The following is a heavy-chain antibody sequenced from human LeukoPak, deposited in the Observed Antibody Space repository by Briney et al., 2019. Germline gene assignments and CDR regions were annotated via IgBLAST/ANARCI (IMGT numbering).Heavy chain of an antibody. CDR3: AKDLEDLIVGAMGAFDI. J-gene: IGHJ3*02. D-gene: IGHD1-26*01. CDR1: GFTFSSYG. CDR2: IRYDGSNK. V-gene: IGHV3-30*02. Sequence: GGSLRLSCAASGFTFSSYGMHWVRQAPGKGLEWVAFIRYDGSNKYYAGSVKGRFTISRDNSKNTLYLQMNSLRAEDTAVYYCAKDLEDLIVGAMGAFDIWGQGTMVTVSS.